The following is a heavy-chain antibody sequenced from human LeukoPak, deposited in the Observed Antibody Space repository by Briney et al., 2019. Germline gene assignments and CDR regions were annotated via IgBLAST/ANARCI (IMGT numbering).Heavy chain of an antibody. Sequence: SETLSLTCSVSDGSIISSNYYWGWIRQPPGKGLEWIGSIHYSGSTYSNPSLKSRVTVSVDTSKNQFSLKLSFVTAADTAVYYCARLAIGGPNSYFALWGRGTLVTVSS. V-gene: IGHV4-39*01. CDR2: IHYSGST. D-gene: IGHD4-23*01. CDR1: DGSIISSNYY. CDR3: ARLAIGGPNSYFAL. J-gene: IGHJ2*01.